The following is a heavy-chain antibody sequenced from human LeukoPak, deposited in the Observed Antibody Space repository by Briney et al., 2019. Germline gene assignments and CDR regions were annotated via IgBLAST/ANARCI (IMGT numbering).Heavy chain of an antibody. J-gene: IGHJ4*02. CDR1: GFTFSSYA. V-gene: IGHV3-30-3*01. D-gene: IGHD6-13*01. Sequence: GGSLRLSCAASGFTFSSYAMHWVRQAPGKGLEWVAVISYDGSNKYYADSVKGRFTISRDNSKNTLYLQMNSLRAEDTAVYYCARGSQQLVYWGQGTLVTVSS. CDR3: ARGSQQLVY. CDR2: ISYDGSNK.